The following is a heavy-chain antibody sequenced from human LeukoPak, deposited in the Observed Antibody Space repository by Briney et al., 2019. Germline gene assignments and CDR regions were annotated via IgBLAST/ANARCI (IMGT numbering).Heavy chain of an antibody. Sequence: SVKVSCKASGGTFSSYAISWVRQAPGQGLEWMGRNIPILGIANYAQKFQGRVTITADKSTSTAYMELSSLRSEDTAVYYCARASYYYDSSGYLGAFDIWGQGTMVTVSS. J-gene: IGHJ3*02. D-gene: IGHD3-22*01. CDR2: NIPILGIA. CDR1: GGTFSSYA. V-gene: IGHV1-69*04. CDR3: ARASYYYDSSGYLGAFDI.